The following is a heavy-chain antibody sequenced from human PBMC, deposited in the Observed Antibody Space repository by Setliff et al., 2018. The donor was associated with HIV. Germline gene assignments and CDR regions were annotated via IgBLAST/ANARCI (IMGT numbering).Heavy chain of an antibody. CDR2: IYYSGST. D-gene: IGHD3-9*01. V-gene: IGHV4-59*01. Sequence: PSETLSLTCAVSGGSINNYYWSWIRQPPGKGLEWIGFIYYSGSTNYNPSLKSRVTISVDTSKNQFSLNLNSVTAADTAVYYCVRGNPDYDILTGYWSYYFDYWGQGTLVTVSS. CDR3: VRGNPDYDILTGYWSYYFDY. J-gene: IGHJ4*02. CDR1: GGSINNYY.